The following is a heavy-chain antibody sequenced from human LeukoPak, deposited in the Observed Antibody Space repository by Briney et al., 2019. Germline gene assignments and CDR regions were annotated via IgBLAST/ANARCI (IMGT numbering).Heavy chain of an antibody. Sequence: GGSLRLSCAASGFTFSNAWMSWVRQAPGKGLEWVGRIKSKTDGGTTDYAAPVKGRFTISRDDSKNTLYLQMNSLKTEDTAVYYCTTDDVLWFGELLSPTGFDYWGQGTLVTVSS. V-gene: IGHV3-15*01. D-gene: IGHD3-10*01. CDR3: TTDDVLWFGELLSPTGFDY. CDR1: GFTFSNAW. CDR2: IKSKTDGGTT. J-gene: IGHJ4*02.